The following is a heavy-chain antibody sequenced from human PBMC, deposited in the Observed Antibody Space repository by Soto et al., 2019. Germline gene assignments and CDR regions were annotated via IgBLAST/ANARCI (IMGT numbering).Heavy chain of an antibody. J-gene: IGHJ4*02. V-gene: IGHV3-9*01. D-gene: IGHD6-19*01. CDR3: EKAESSGWYYSLDY. CDR1: GFTFDDYA. CDR2: LSWNSGTI. Sequence: EVQLVESGGGLVQPGKSLRLSCAASGFTFDDYAMHWVRQVPGKGLEWVSGLSWNSGTIDYADSVKGRFTISRDNAKNSLHLQMNSLKPEDTAFYYCEKAESSGWYYSLDYWGQGTLVTVSS.